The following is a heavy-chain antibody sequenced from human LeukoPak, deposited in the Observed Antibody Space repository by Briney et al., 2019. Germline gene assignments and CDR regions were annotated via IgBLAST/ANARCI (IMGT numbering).Heavy chain of an antibody. Sequence: SETLSLTCTVSGGSISSYYWSWIRQPPGKGLEWIGYIYYSGSTNYNPSLKSRVTISVDTSKNQFSLRLRSVTAADTAVYYCARVTGYMIEDYFDYWGQGTLVAVSS. CDR3: ARVTGYMIEDYFDY. CDR2: IYYSGST. V-gene: IGHV4-59*01. D-gene: IGHD3-22*01. J-gene: IGHJ4*02. CDR1: GGSISSYY.